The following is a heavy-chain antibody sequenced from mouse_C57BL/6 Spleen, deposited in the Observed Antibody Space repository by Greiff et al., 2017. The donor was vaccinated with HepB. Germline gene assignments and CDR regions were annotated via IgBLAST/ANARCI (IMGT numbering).Heavy chain of an antibody. CDR3: AREGDFSYAMDY. J-gene: IGHJ4*01. CDR1: GYTFTSYW. CDR2: IDPSDSET. V-gene: IGHV1-52*01. Sequence: VQLQQPGAELVRPGSSVKPSCKASGYTFTSYWMHWVKQRPIQGLEWIGNIDPSDSETHYNQKFKDKATLTVDKSSSTAYMQLSSLTSEDSAVYYCAREGDFSYAMDYWGQGTSVTVSS.